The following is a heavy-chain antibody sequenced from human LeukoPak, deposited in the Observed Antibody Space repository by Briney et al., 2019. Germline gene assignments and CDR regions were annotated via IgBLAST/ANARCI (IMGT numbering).Heavy chain of an antibody. J-gene: IGHJ4*02. Sequence: GESLKISCKASGYDFSTYWIAWVRQMSGKGLEWMGIIYPGDSDTKYSPSFQGQVTISADESISTAYVQWSSLKAADTAMYYCARRAWDNSGYYFDYWGQGTLVTVSS. CDR3: ARRAWDNSGYYFDY. CDR2: IYPGDSDT. D-gene: IGHD3-22*01. V-gene: IGHV5-51*01. CDR1: GYDFSTYW.